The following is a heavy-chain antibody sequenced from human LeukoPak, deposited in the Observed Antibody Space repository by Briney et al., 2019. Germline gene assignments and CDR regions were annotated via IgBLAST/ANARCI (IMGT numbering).Heavy chain of an antibody. D-gene: IGHD3-22*01. CDR2: IYYSGST. Sequence: SETLSLTCAVYGGSFSGYYWSWIRQPPGKGLEWIGSIYYSGSTYYNPSLKSRVTISVDTSKNQFSLKLSSVTAADTAVYYCARGHYDSSGYWLSYFDYWGQGSLVTVSS. J-gene: IGHJ4*02. CDR1: GGSFSGYY. CDR3: ARGHYDSSGYWLSYFDY. V-gene: IGHV4-34*01.